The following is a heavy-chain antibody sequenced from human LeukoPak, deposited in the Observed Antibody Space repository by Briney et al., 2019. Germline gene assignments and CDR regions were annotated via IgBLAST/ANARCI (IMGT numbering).Heavy chain of an antibody. V-gene: IGHV1-69*04. J-gene: IGHJ2*01. CDR3: ARERGVAAGDTWYFDL. CDR1: GGTLSNHA. CDR2: IIPILGIT. D-gene: IGHD3-10*01. Sequence: SVKVSCKASGGTLSNHAFSWMRQAPGQGLEWMGRIIPILGITYYAQKLQARVAIMADKSTNTVHMELRGLTSEDTALYFCARERGVAAGDTWYFDLWGRGTLVTVSS.